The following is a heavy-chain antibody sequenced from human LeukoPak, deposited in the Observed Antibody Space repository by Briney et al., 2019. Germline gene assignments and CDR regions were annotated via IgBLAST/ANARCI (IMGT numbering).Heavy chain of an antibody. CDR2: IRYGGSQK. CDR1: GFTFSSYG. Sequence: GGSLRLSCGASGFTFSSYGMHWVRQAPGKGLEWVAFIRYGGSQKYYADSVKGRFTISRDNSKNTLHLQMNSLRAEDTAVYYCAKGLAYSFDYWGQGTLVTVSS. J-gene: IGHJ4*02. D-gene: IGHD3/OR15-3a*01. CDR3: AKGLAYSFDY. V-gene: IGHV3-30*02.